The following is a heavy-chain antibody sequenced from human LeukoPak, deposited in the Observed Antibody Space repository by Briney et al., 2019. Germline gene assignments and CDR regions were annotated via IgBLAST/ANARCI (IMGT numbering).Heavy chain of an antibody. V-gene: IGHV1-46*01. CDR3: ARVRDGYNDAYDI. Sequence: ASVKVSCKASGYTFSSYYMHWVRQAPGQGLEWMGMINPSGGSTNYAQRFQGRVTMTRDTSTSTVYMELSSLKSEDTAVYYCARVRDGYNDAYDIWGQGTMVTVSS. J-gene: IGHJ3*02. CDR2: INPSGGST. CDR1: GYTFSSYY. D-gene: IGHD5-24*01.